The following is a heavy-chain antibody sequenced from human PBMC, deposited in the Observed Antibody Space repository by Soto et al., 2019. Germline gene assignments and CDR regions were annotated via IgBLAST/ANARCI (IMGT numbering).Heavy chain of an antibody. CDR1: GGSISRYY. CDR3: ARDARVGWANWFDP. V-gene: IGHV4-59*01. D-gene: IGHD1-26*01. Sequence: SETLSLTCTVSGGSISRYYWSWIRQPPGKGLEWIGNIYYSGCTNYNPSLKSRGTISVDTSKHQFSLMRSSVTAADTAVYYWARDARVGWANWFDPWGQGTLVTVSS. CDR2: IYYSGCT. J-gene: IGHJ5*02.